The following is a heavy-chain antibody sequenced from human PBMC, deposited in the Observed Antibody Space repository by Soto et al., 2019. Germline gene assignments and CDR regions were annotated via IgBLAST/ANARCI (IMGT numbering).Heavy chain of an antibody. J-gene: IGHJ4*02. CDR3: ARHGSF. V-gene: IGHV4-39*07. D-gene: IGHD3-16*02. CDR2: IY. CDR1: NGSISTTSYN. Sequence: QMQLQESGPGLVKPSETLSLTCTVSNGSISTTSYNWGWIRQSPGKGLEWIGTIYYNPSLKSRVTIAVDTSKNQFSLKLASVTAADTALYYCARHGSFWGQGTLVIVSS.